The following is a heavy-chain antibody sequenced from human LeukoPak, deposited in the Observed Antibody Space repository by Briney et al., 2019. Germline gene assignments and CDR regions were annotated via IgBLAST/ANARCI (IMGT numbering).Heavy chain of an antibody. V-gene: IGHV1-2*02. CDR3: ARGRGSYVDY. D-gene: IGHD1-26*01. CDR2: INPNSGGT. J-gene: IGHJ4*02. Sequence: EASVKVSCKASGYTFTGYYMHWVRQAPGQGLEWMGWINPNSGGTNYAQKFQGRVTMTRDTSISTAYMEMSSLRSDDTAVYYCARGRGSYVDYWGQGTLVTVSS. CDR1: GYTFTGYY.